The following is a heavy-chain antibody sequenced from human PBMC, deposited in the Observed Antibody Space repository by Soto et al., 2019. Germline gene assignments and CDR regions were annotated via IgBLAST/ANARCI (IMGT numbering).Heavy chain of an antibody. D-gene: IGHD3-3*01. J-gene: IGHJ6*02. CDR3: AKGSDDFWSGRRHYYYYGMDV. Sequence: QVQLVESGGGVVQPGRSLRLSCAASGFTFSSYGMHWVRQAPGKGLEWVAVISYDGSNKYYADSVKGRFTISRDNSKNTLYLQMNSLRAEDTAVYYCAKGSDDFWSGRRHYYYYGMDVWGQGTTVTVSS. CDR1: GFTFSSYG. CDR2: ISYDGSNK. V-gene: IGHV3-30*18.